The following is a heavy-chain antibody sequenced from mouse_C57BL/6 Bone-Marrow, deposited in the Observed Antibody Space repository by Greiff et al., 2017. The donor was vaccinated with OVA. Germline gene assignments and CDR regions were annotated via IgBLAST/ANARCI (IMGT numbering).Heavy chain of an antibody. V-gene: IGHV1-50*01. J-gene: IGHJ1*03. D-gene: IGHD2-3*01. CDR2: IDTSDSYP. CDR1: GYTFTSYW. CDR3: ARERWLLRGFDV. Sequence: QVQLQQPGAELVKPGASVKLSCKASGYTFTSYWMQWVKQRPGQGLEWIGEIDTSDSYPNSNQKFKGKATVAVDTSSRTAYMQRSRLTAEDSAFYYRARERWLLRGFDVWGTGTTVTVSS.